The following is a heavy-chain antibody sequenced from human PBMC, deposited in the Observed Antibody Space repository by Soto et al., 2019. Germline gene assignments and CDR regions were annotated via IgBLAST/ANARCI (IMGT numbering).Heavy chain of an antibody. CDR2: INHSGST. CDR1: GGSFSGYY. J-gene: IGHJ4*02. V-gene: IGHV4-34*01. D-gene: IGHD3-22*01. Sequence: QVQLQQWGAGLLKPSETLSLTCAVYGGSFSGYYWSWIRQPPGKGLEWIGEINHSGSTNYNPSLKGRVTISVDTSKNQFSLKLSSVTAADTAVYYCARGYYYDSSGYYPFDYWGQGTLVTVSS. CDR3: ARGYYYDSSGYYPFDY.